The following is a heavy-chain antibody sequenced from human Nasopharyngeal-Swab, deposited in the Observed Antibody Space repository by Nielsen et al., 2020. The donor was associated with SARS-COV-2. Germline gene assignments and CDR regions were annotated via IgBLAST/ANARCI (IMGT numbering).Heavy chain of an antibody. V-gene: IGHV3-30*18. CDR3: AKVGCGGDCYSIYFDY. D-gene: IGHD2-21*02. CDR2: ISYDGSNK. CDR1: GFTFSSYW. Sequence: GGSLRLSCAASGFTFSSYWMSWVRQAPGKGLEWVAVISYDGSNKYYADSVKGRFTISRDNSKNTLYLQMNSLRAEDTAVYYCAKVGCGGDCYSIYFDYWGQGTLVTVSS. J-gene: IGHJ4*02.